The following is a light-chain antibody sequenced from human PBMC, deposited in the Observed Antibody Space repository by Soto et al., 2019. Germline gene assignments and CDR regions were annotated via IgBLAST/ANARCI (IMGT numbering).Light chain of an antibody. CDR3: QQYDSILGT. J-gene: IGKJ1*01. Sequence: AIQMTQSPSSLSASVGDRVTITCRASQGIRNDLGWYQQKPGKAPKLLIYDASTLETGVPSRFSGSGSGTEFTLTISNLQPDDFATYYCQQYDSILGTFGPGTKVDIK. V-gene: IGKV1-6*01. CDR1: QGIRND. CDR2: DAS.